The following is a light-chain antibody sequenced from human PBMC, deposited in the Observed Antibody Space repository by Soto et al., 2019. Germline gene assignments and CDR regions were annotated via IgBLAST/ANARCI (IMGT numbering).Light chain of an antibody. CDR1: TGAVTSDHY. CDR3: LLSYRGVGV. Sequence: QAVVTQEPSLTVSPGGTVTLTCGSNTGAVTSDHYPYWFQQKPGQAPRTLIYDTNNEHSWSPARFSGSLLGGKAALTLSGAQPEDEADYYCLLSYRGVGVFGGGTKVTVL. V-gene: IGLV7-46*01. CDR2: DTN. J-gene: IGLJ2*01.